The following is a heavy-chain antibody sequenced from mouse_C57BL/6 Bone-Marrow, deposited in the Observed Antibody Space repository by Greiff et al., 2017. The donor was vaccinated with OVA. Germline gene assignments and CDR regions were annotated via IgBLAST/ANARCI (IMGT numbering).Heavy chain of an antibody. V-gene: IGHV5-16*01. CDR1: GFTFSDYY. J-gene: IGHJ2*01. Sequence: DVKLVESEGGLVQPGSSMKLSCTASGFTFSDYYMAWVRQVPEKGLEWVANINYDGSSTYYLDSLKSRFIISRDNAKNILYLQMSSLKSEDTATYYCAREEGYGNYVDFDDWGQGTTLTVSS. CDR3: AREEGYGNYVDFDD. CDR2: INYDGSST. D-gene: IGHD2-1*01.